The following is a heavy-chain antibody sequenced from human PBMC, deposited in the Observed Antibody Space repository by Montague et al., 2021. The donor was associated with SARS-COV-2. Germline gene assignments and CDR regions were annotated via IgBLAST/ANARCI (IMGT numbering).Heavy chain of an antibody. CDR1: GSSVGNYY. CDR2: IYDSGST. D-gene: IGHD5/OR15-5a*01. Sequence: SETLSLTCIVSGSSVGNYYWSWSRLPQGKGLEWIGFIYDSGSTNYNPSLKSRVTISVDTSKNQFSLKLSSVTAADTAVYYCARENTVSTFGGPYYIDSWGQGTLVTVSA. V-gene: IGHV4-59*02. CDR3: ARENTVSTFGGPYYIDS. J-gene: IGHJ4*02.